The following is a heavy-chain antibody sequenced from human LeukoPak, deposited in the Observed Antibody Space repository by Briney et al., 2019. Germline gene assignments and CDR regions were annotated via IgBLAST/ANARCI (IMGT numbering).Heavy chain of an antibody. D-gene: IGHD6-13*01. J-gene: IGHJ3*02. Sequence: PGRSLRLSCAASGFTFSFYGMHWVRQAPGKGLKWVAVIWSHGNEKYYADSVEGRFTVSRDNSKNTLYLQMNSLRDEDTAVYYCARWGISAAHDAFDMWGQGTMATVSS. V-gene: IGHV3-33*01. CDR3: ARWGISAAHDAFDM. CDR1: GFTFSFYG. CDR2: IWSHGNEK.